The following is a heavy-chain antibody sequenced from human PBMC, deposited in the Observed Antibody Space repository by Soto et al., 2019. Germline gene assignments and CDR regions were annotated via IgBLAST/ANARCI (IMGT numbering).Heavy chain of an antibody. Sequence: QVQLQESDPGLVKPSQTLSLTCTVSGGSISSGSYYWSWVRQYPGKGLEWIGHIYYSGSTSYNPSLESQLSLSIDTSKNRFSLNLKSVTAADTAVYYCARVRVAQYDYVWQSYHPDAFDIWGQGTMVTVSS. CDR2: IYYSGST. V-gene: IGHV4-31*01. J-gene: IGHJ3*02. CDR3: ARVRVAQYDYVWQSYHPDAFDI. D-gene: IGHD3-16*02. CDR1: GGSISSGSYY.